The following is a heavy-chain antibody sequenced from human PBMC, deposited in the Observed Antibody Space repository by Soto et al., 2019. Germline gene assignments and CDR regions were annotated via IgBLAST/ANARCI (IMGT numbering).Heavy chain of an antibody. CDR3: ARGAIAAQAFDF. CDR1: GDSISSYY. J-gene: IGHJ4*02. CDR2: IYYSGST. D-gene: IGHD6-13*01. Sequence: SETLALTCTVSGDSISSYYWSWMRQPPGKELEWIGYIYYSGSTNYNPSLKSRVTISADTSKNQFSLKLRSVTAADTAVYYCARGAIAAQAFDFWGQGIPVTVSS. V-gene: IGHV4-59*13.